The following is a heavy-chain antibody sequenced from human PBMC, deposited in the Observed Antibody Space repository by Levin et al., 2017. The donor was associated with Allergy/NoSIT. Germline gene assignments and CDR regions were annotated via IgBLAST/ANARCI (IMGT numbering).Heavy chain of an antibody. CDR1: GFTFSSYG. V-gene: IGHV3-30*18. D-gene: IGHD2-2*03. J-gene: IGHJ6*03. Sequence: GESLKISCAASGFTFSSYGMHWVRQAPGKGLEWVAVIPYDGSNKYYADSVKGRFTISRDNSKNTLYLQMNSLRAEDTAVYYCAKDGLDIVVVPAAMGYYYYYYMDVWGKGTAVTVSS. CDR3: AKDGLDIVVVPAAMGYYYYYYMDV. CDR2: IPYDGSNK.